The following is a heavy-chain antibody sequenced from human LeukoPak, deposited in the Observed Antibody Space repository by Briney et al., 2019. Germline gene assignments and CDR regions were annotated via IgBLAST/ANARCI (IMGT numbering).Heavy chain of an antibody. CDR2: ISGSGGST. J-gene: IGHJ5*02. CDR1: GFTFSSYA. D-gene: IGHD6-19*01. Sequence: GGSLRLSCAASGFTFSSYAMSWVRQAPGKGLEWVSAISGSGGSTYYADSVKGRFTISRDNSKNTLYLQMNSLRAEDTAVYYCAKDKQTVAVWEYNWFDPWGQGTLVTVSS. CDR3: AKDKQTVAVWEYNWFDP. V-gene: IGHV3-23*01.